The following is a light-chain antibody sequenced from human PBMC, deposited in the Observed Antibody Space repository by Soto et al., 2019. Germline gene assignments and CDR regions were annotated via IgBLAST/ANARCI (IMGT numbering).Light chain of an antibody. J-gene: IGKJ1*01. V-gene: IGKV3-20*01. CDR3: QQYGSSP. Sequence: IVLTQSPGTLSLSPGEGATLSCRASQSVSRSYLAWYKQKPGQAPGLLIYGASSRATGIPDRFSGSGSGTDFTLTISRLEPEDFAVYYCQQYGSSPFGQGTKVDIK. CDR1: QSVSRSY. CDR2: GAS.